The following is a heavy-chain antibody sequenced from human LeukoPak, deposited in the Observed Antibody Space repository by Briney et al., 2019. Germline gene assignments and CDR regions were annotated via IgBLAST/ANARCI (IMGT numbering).Heavy chain of an antibody. V-gene: IGHV3-74*01. J-gene: IGHJ3*02. CDR3: ARGMLGISRGAFDI. CDR1: QFTFSSYW. D-gene: IGHD7-27*01. CDR2: INSDGSII. Sequence: GGSLRLSCAASQFTFSSYWMYWVRQAPGKGLVWVSRINSDGSIINYADSVKGRFTISRDIAKNTLFLQMNSLRPEDTAVYYCARGMLGISRGAFDIWGQGTMVTVSS.